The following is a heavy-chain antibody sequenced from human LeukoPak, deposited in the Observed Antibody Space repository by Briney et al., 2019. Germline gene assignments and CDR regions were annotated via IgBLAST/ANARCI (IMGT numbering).Heavy chain of an antibody. Sequence: SETLSLTCAVYGGSFSGYYWSWIRQPPGKGLEWIGEINHSGSTNYNPSLKSRVTISVDTSKNQFSLELSSVTAADTAVYYCARRGTAYCRGGNCYSDKYFDYWGQGTQVTVSS. CDR2: INHSGST. D-gene: IGHD2-15*01. V-gene: IGHV4-34*01. CDR3: ARRGTAYCRGGNCYSDKYFDY. CDR1: GGSFSGYY. J-gene: IGHJ4*02.